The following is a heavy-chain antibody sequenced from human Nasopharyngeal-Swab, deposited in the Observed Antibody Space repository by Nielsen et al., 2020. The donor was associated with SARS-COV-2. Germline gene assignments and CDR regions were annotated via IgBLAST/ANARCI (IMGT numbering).Heavy chain of an antibody. J-gene: IGHJ4*02. CDR1: GYTFTSYA. Sequence: ASVKVSCKASGYTFTSYAMNWVRQAPGQGLEWMGWINTNTGNPTYAQGFTGRFVFSLDTSVSTAYLQISSLKAEDTAVYYCARDLWVVVPERADYWGQGTLVTVSS. CDR2: INTNTGNP. V-gene: IGHV7-4-1*02. CDR3: ARDLWVVVPERADY. D-gene: IGHD2-2*01.